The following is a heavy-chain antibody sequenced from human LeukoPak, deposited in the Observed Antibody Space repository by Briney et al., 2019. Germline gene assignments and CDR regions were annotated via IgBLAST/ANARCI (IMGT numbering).Heavy chain of an antibody. Sequence: GRSLRLSCAASGFTFDDFAMHWVRQAPGKGLEWVSGISWNSGSIGYVDSVKGRFTISRDNAKNSLYLQMNSLRAEDTALYYCAKDIIPGEPASVAFDIWGQGTMVTVSS. J-gene: IGHJ3*02. V-gene: IGHV3-9*01. CDR2: ISWNSGSI. CDR1: GFTFDDFA. CDR3: AKDIIPGEPASVAFDI. D-gene: IGHD3-16*01.